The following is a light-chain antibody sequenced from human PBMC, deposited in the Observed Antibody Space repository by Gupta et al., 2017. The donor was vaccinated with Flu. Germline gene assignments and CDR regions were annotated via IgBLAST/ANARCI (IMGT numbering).Light chain of an antibody. V-gene: IGKV3-11*01. CDR3: QQRSGLPMYT. Sequence: EIVLTQSPATLSLSPGDRAILSCRASQSVNIYLAWYQQKPGQPPRLLMFDASKRAAGIPDRFSGSGSGTYFTLTISTLEPEDFAVYYCQQRSGLPMYTFGQGTKLE. J-gene: IGKJ2*01. CDR2: DAS. CDR1: QSVNIY.